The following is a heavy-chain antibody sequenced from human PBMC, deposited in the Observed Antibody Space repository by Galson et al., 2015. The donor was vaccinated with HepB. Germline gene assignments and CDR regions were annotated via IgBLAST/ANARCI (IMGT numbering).Heavy chain of an antibody. CDR1: GYTFTSSG. D-gene: IGHD4-17*01. V-gene: IGHV1-18*04. Sequence: SVKVSCKASGYTFTSSGISWVRQAPGQGLEWMGWISAQNGNINYAQKFQDRATLTTETSTSTAYLELRSLRSDDTAVYYCARDTTVTFDYWGQGTLVTVSS. CDR2: ISAQNGNI. J-gene: IGHJ4*02. CDR3: ARDTTVTFDY.